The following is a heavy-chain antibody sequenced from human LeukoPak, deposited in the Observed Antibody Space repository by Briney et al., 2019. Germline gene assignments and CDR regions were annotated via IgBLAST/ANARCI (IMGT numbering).Heavy chain of an antibody. CDR3: ARDAPAVGYCSSTSCYPDY. J-gene: IGHJ4*02. Sequence: GASLRLSCAASGFTFSSYSMNWVRQAPGKGLEWVSSISSSSSYIYYADSVKGRFTISRDNAKNSLYLQMNSLRAEDTAVYYCARDAPAVGYCSSTSCYPDYWGQGTLVTVSS. D-gene: IGHD2-2*01. CDR1: GFTFSSYS. CDR2: ISSSSSYI. V-gene: IGHV3-21*01.